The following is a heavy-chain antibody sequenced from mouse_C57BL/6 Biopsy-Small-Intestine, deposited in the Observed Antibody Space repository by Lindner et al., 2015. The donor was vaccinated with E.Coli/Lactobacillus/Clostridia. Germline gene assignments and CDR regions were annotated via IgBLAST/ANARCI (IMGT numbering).Heavy chain of an antibody. CDR3: ARRHYDGYYFDY. J-gene: IGHJ2*01. Sequence: VQLQESGGGLVKPGGSLKLSCAASGFTFSNYAMSWVRQTPDKRLEWVATVSSGGSYTYYPDSVKGRFTISRDSAKNTLYLQMSSLKSEDTAMYYCARRHYDGYYFDYWGQGTTLTVSS. V-gene: IGHV5-6*01. CDR1: GFTFSNYA. D-gene: IGHD1-2*01. CDR2: VSSGGSYT.